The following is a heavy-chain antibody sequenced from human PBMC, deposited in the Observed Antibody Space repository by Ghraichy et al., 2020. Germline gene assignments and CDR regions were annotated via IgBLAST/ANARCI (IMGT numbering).Heavy chain of an antibody. CDR1: GFTFSSYA. CDR3: ARVLDDYDYYYYYMDV. J-gene: IGHJ6*03. Sequence: LSLTCAASGFTFSSYAMHWVRQAPGKGLEWVAVISYDGSNKYYADSVKGRFTISRDNSKNTLYLQMNSLRAEDTAVYYCARVLDDYDYYYYYMDVWGKGTTVTVSS. V-gene: IGHV3-30*04. CDR2: ISYDGSNK. D-gene: IGHD4-17*01.